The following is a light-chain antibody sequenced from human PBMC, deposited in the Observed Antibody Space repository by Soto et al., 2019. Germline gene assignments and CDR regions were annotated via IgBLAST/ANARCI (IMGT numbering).Light chain of an antibody. Sequence: DIQLTQSPSFLSASVGDRVTITCRASQGISSYLAWYQQKPGKAPKLLIYAASTLQSGVPSRFSGSKSGTEFTLTISSLQPEDFATYHCQQLMYTFGQGTKLEIK. CDR3: QQLMYT. CDR2: AAS. V-gene: IGKV1-9*01. J-gene: IGKJ2*01. CDR1: QGISSY.